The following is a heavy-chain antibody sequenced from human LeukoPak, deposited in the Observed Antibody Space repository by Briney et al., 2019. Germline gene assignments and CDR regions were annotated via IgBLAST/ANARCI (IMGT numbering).Heavy chain of an antibody. CDR1: GYSFTSYW. V-gene: IGHV5-51*01. D-gene: IGHD3-22*01. CDR3: ARQAVTYYYDSSGYYYNDY. Sequence: GESLQISCKGSGYSFTSYWIGWVRQMPGKGLEWMGIIYPGDSDTRYSPSFQGQVTISADKSISTAYLQWSSLKASDTAMYYCARQAVTYYYDSSGYYYNDYWGQGTLVTVSS. CDR2: IYPGDSDT. J-gene: IGHJ4*02.